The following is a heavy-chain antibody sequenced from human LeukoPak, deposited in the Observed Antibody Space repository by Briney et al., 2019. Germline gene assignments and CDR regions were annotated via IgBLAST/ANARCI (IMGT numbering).Heavy chain of an antibody. D-gene: IGHD4-17*01. CDR2: VSDSGRTR. Sequence: GGSLRLSCAVSGFTFSDYYTTWIRQAAGKGLEWRSDVSDSGRTRDYADSVKGRFTVSRDNARNSLYLQMNSLRADDTAVYYCARTLYDYDYAYYYGMDVWGQGTTVTVSS. J-gene: IGHJ6*02. CDR3: ARTLYDYDYAYYYGMDV. V-gene: IGHV3-11*01. CDR1: GFTFSDYY.